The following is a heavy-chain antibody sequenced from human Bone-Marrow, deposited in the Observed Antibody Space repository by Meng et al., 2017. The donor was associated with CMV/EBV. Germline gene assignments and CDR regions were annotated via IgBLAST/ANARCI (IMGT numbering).Heavy chain of an antibody. D-gene: IGHD3-16*02. CDR1: GYH. J-gene: IGHJ4*02. V-gene: IGHV4-34*01. CDR2: INHSGST. Sequence: GYHWGWIRQHPGKGLEWIGEINHSGSTNYNPSLKSRVTISVDTSKNQFSLKLSSVTAADTAVYYCARGRIMITFGGVIVPFDYWGQGTLVTVSS. CDR3: ARGRIMITFGGVIVPFDY.